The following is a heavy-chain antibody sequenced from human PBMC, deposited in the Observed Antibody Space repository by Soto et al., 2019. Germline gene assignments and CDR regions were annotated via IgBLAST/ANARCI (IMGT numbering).Heavy chain of an antibody. CDR2: IYYSGST. J-gene: IGHJ6*02. Sequence: SETLSLTFNYSGCPIRISIYHWGWIRQPPGKGLEWIGSIYYSGSTYYNPSLKSRVTISVDTSKNQFSLKLSSVTAADTAVYYCARRLYYDSSGFEGGGMDVWGQGTTVT. CDR1: GCPIRISIYH. CDR3: ARRLYYDSSGFEGGGMDV. V-gene: IGHV4-39*01. D-gene: IGHD3-22*01.